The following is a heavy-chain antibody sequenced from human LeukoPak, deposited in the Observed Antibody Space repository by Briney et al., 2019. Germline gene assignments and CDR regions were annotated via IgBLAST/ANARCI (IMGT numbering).Heavy chain of an antibody. CDR1: GGSISSYY. J-gene: IGHJ4*02. V-gene: IGHV4-59*01. CDR2: IYYSGST. D-gene: IGHD5/OR15-5a*01. Sequence: PSETLSLTCTVSGGSISSYYWSWIRQPPGKGLEWIGYIYYSGSTNYNPSLKSRVTISVDTSKNQFSLKLSSVTAADTAVYYCARAREVSTPPGDWSQGTLATVSS. CDR3: ARAREVSTPPGD.